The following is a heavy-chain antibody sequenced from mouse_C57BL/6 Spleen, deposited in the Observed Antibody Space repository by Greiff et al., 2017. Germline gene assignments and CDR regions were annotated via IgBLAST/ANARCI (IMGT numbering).Heavy chain of an antibody. V-gene: IGHV1-52*01. CDR3: ARKPHTYITTERYCYV. CDR1: GYTFTSYW. J-gene: IGHJ1*03. Sequence: VQLQQPGAELVRPGSSVKLSCKASGYTFTSYWLHWVKQRPIQGLEWIGNIDPSDSETHYNQQFKDKATLTVDKSSSTAYMQLSSLTSEDSAFYYCARKPHTYITTERYCYVWGTGTTVTVSS. CDR2: IDPSDSET. D-gene: IGHD1-1*01.